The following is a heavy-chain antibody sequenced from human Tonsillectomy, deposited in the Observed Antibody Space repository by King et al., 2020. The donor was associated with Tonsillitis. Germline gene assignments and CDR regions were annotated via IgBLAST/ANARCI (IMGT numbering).Heavy chain of an antibody. J-gene: IGHJ4*02. V-gene: IGHV3-30*01. D-gene: IGHD3-3*01. Sequence: HVQLVESGGGVVQPGRSLRLSCAASGFTFSSYAMHWVRQAPGKGLEWVAVISYDGSNKYYADSVKGRFTISRDNSKNTLYLQMNSLRAEDTAGYYCARDWGARWSGYSRVYGYFDYWGQGTLVTVSS. CDR2: ISYDGSNK. CDR3: ARDWGARWSGYSRVYGYFDY. CDR1: GFTFSSYA.